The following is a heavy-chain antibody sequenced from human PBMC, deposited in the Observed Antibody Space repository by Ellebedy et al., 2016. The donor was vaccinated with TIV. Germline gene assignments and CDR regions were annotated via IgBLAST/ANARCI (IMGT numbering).Heavy chain of an antibody. Sequence: AASVQVSCKASGYTFSNYAISSVRQAPGQGLEWMGWISVYNGNTKYADELHDRVTMTTDTSTSTAYMDLRSLRSDDTARYYFARGFFCSSSGCYGAGEYFNHWGQGTLVIVSS. CDR1: GYTFSNYA. CDR2: ISVYNGNT. J-gene: IGHJ1*01. V-gene: IGHV1-18*01. D-gene: IGHD2-2*01. CDR3: ARGFFCSSSGCYGAGEYFNH.